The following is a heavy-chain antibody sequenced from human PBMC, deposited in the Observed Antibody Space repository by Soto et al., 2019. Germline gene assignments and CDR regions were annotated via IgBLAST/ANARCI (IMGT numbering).Heavy chain of an antibody. J-gene: IGHJ6*02. CDR1: GYTFTSYG. V-gene: IGHV1-18*01. Sequence: ASVKVCCKASGYTFTSYGISWVRQAPGQGLEWMGWISGYNGNTKYAEKFQGRVTMTTDTSTSTAHMELRSLRSDDTAVYYCAREGQAPYYYYGMDVWGQGTAVTVSS. CDR2: ISGYNGNT. CDR3: AREGQAPYYYYGMDV.